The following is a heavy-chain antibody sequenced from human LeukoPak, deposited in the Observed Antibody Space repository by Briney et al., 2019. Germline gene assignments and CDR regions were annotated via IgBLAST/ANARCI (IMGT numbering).Heavy chain of an antibody. CDR3: SRPFIDTENIYDYGTIDV. V-gene: IGHV3-30*03. D-gene: IGHD4-17*01. J-gene: IGHJ6*02. Sequence: GGSLSLSCVPAALSPTSYGTHCVRQAPGKGLEWVAVISYDGSNKYYADSVKGRFTISRDNSKNTLYLQMNSLRAEDTAVYYCSRPFIDTENIYDYGTIDVWGQGTTVTVSS. CDR2: ISYDGSNK. CDR1: ALSPTSYG.